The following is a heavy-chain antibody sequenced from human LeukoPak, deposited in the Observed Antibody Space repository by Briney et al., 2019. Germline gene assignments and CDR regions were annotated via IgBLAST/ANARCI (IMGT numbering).Heavy chain of an antibody. CDR1: GFTVSSYH. CDR3: ARTPTYGMDV. Sequence: GGSLSLSCAASGFTVSSYHMSWVRQAPRKGLEWVSVIYTDGSTYYADSVKGRFTISRDNSKNTLYLQMNSLRAEDTAVYYCARTPTYGMDVWGQGTTVTVSS. J-gene: IGHJ6*02. V-gene: IGHV3-66*01. CDR2: IYTDGST.